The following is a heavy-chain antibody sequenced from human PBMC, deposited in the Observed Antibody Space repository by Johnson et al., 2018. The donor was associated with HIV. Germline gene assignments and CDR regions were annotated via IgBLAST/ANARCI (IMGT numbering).Heavy chain of an antibody. J-gene: IGHJ3*02. CDR2: ISSSGSTI. CDR1: GFTFSSYA. CDR3: ATYTSMITMYVEIKGGAFDI. V-gene: IGHV3-48*04. D-gene: IGHD3-16*01. Sequence: VQLVESGGGLVQPGGSLRLSCAASGFTFSSYAMSWVRQAPGKGLEWVSYISSSGSTIYYADSVQGRVTISRDNAKNSLYLQMNSLTTEDTAVYYCATYTSMITMYVEIKGGAFDIWGQGTMVTVSS.